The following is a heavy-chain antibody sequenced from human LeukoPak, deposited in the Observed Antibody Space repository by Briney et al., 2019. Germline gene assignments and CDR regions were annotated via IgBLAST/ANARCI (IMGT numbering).Heavy chain of an antibody. Sequence: SETLSLTCSVSGGSISSNTYYWGWIRQPPGKGLEWIATINYSGTTHYNPSLKSRVTISVDKSKNQFSLKLSSVTAADTAVYYCARALAATMMTFDIWGQGTMVTVSS. D-gene: IGHD6-25*01. CDR3: ARALAATMMTFDI. J-gene: IGHJ3*02. CDR2: INYSGTT. CDR1: GGSISSNTYY. V-gene: IGHV4-39*07.